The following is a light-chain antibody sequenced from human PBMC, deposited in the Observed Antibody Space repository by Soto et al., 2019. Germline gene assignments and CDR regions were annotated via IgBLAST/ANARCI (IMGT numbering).Light chain of an antibody. J-gene: IGKJ1*01. CDR1: QTVSTF. CDR2: DAS. Sequence: VLTQSPDTLSLPPGERATLSCTASQTVSTFLAWYQQKPGQAPMVIVYDASKRSPGIPPRSIPSWPGLDLTLTVSSLEAEDFALYYCQQRSSWQTFGQGTKVDIK. V-gene: IGKV3D-11*02. CDR3: QQRSSWQT.